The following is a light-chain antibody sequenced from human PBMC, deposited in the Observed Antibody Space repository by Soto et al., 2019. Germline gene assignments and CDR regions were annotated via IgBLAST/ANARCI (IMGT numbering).Light chain of an antibody. CDR1: QNVSTW. V-gene: IGKV1-5*01. CDR2: DAS. CDR3: QHYYAFSPWT. Sequence: DIQMTQSPSALSASIGDRVTITCRASQNVSTWLAWYQQKPGKAPRSLIFDASRLESGVSSRLSGTGSGTEFTLTINNLQPDDSGTYFCQHYYAFSPWTFGGGTKVEIK. J-gene: IGKJ4*02.